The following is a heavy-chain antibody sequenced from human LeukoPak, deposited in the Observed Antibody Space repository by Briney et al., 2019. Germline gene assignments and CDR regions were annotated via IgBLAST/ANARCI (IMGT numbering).Heavy chain of an antibody. CDR3: ARPYCSSTSCLYCYGMDV. CDR1: GGTFSSYA. Sequence: ASVKVSCKASGGTFSSYAISWVRQAPGQGLEWMGGIIPIFGTANYAQKFQGRVTITADGSTSTAYMELSSLRSEDTAVYYCARPYCSSTSCLYCYGMDVWGQGTTVTVSS. CDR2: IIPIFGTA. J-gene: IGHJ6*02. D-gene: IGHD2-2*01. V-gene: IGHV1-69*13.